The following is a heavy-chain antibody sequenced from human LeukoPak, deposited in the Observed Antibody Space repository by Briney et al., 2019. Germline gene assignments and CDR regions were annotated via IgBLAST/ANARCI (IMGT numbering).Heavy chain of an antibody. CDR3: ARDQVWYQLQEDAFDI. Sequence: TSETLSLTCTVSGGSISSYYWSWIRQPPGKGLEWIGYIYYSGSTNYNPSLKSRVTISVDTSKNQFSLKLSSVAAADTAVYYCARDQVWYQLQEDAFDIWGQGTMVTVSS. CDR2: IYYSGST. V-gene: IGHV4-59*12. J-gene: IGHJ3*02. D-gene: IGHD2-2*01. CDR1: GGSISSYY.